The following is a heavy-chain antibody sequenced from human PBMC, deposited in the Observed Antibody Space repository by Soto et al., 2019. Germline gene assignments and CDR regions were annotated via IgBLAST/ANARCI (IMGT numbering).Heavy chain of an antibody. CDR1: GFTFSSYG. D-gene: IGHD4-17*01. V-gene: IGHV3-30*18. CDR3: SNDYSHHYDSGDYSCFDY. Sequence: QVQLVESGGGVVQPGRSLRLCCAASGFTFSSYGMHWVRQAPGKGLEWVAVISYDGSNKYYADSVKGRFTISRDNSKNTLYLHMNSLRAEDTAVYYCSNDYSHHYDSGDYSCFDYWGQGTLVTVSS. CDR2: ISYDGSNK. J-gene: IGHJ4*02.